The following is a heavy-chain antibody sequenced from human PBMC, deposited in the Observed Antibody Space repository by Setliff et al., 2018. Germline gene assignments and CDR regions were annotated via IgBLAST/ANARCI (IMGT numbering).Heavy chain of an antibody. J-gene: IGHJ4*02. Sequence: ASVKVSCKASGYTFTSYYMHWVRQAPGQGLEWMGIINXXXXXXXXXKKFXXXVTMTRDTSTSTVYMELSSLRSEDTAVYYCARVPRLEWLLPTFDSWGQGTLVTVSS. CDR3: ARVPRLEWLLPTFDS. CDR1: GYTFTSYY. CDR2: INXXXXXX. D-gene: IGHD3-3*01. V-gene: IGHV1-46*01.